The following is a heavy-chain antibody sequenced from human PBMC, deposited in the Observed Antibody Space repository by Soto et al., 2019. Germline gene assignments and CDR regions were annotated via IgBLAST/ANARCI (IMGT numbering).Heavy chain of an antibody. CDR1: GGTFSSYT. J-gene: IGHJ1*01. D-gene: IGHD2-15*01. CDR3: ARDLGKGYCSGGSCYSGYFQH. V-gene: IGHV1-69*08. Sequence: QVQLVQSGAEVKKPGSSVKVSCKASGGTFSSYTISWVRQAPGQGLEWMGRIIPILGIANYAQKFQGRVTITADKSTSTAYMELSSLRSEDTAVYYCARDLGKGYCSGGSCYSGYFQHWGQGTLDTVSS. CDR2: IIPILGIA.